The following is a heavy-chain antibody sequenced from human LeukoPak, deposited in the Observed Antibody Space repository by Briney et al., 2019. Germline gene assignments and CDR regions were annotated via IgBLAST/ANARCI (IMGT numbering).Heavy chain of an antibody. CDR3: ARLSSSWCY. D-gene: IGHD6-13*01. CDR2: IIPIFGTA. Sequence: GASVKVSCNASGGTFSSYAISWVRQAPGQGLEWMGGIIPIFGTANYAQKFQGRVTITTDESTSTAYMELSSLRSEDTAVYYCARLSSSWCYWGQGTLVTVSS. CDR1: GGTFSSYA. J-gene: IGHJ4*02. V-gene: IGHV1-69*05.